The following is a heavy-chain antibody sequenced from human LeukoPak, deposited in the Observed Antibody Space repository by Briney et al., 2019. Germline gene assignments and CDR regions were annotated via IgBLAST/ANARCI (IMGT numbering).Heavy chain of an antibody. Sequence: PSETLSLTCALYGGSFTYYYWAWIRQTPGKGLEWIGEINHAGTADYNPSLKSRVTISVDTSKNQFSLRLNSVTPADTAVYYCARVIKGIAAAGLLGYYYMDVWGKGTTVTVSS. D-gene: IGHD6-13*01. CDR2: INHAGTA. J-gene: IGHJ6*03. CDR1: GGSFTYYY. V-gene: IGHV4-34*01. CDR3: ARVIKGIAAAGLLGYYYMDV.